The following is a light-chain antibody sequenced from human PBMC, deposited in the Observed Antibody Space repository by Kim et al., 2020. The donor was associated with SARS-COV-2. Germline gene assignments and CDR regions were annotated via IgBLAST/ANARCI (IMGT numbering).Light chain of an antibody. CDR1: STDVGGYNF. CDR3: CSYSGSYTVM. Sequence: GQTVTISCTGTSTDVGGYNFVSWYQQHPGKAPKVMIYDVTTRPSGVPDHFSGSKSGNTASLTIAGLQAEDEADYYCCSYSGSYTVMFGGGTQLTVL. J-gene: IGLJ3*02. V-gene: IGLV2-11*03. CDR2: DVT.